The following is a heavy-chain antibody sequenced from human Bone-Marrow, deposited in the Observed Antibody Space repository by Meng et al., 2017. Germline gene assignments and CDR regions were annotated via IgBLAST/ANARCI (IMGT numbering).Heavy chain of an antibody. Sequence: GGSLRPSCTAPGFTFGAYAMSWVRQAPGKGLEWVGFIRSKVYGGTTEYAASVKDRFTISRDESKSIGYLQMNSLKTEDTAVYHCTRDGSNDYGDYFLDYWGQGTLVTVSS. CDR1: GFTFGAYA. V-gene: IGHV3-49*04. CDR3: TRDGSNDYGDYFLDY. CDR2: IRSKVYGGTT. D-gene: IGHD4-17*01. J-gene: IGHJ4*02.